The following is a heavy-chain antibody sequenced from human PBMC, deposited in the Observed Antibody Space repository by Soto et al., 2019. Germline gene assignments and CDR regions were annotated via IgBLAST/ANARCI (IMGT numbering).Heavy chain of an antibody. Sequence: SETLSLTCTVSGGSISSYYWSWIRQPPGKGLEWIGYIYYSGSTNYNPSLKSRVTISVDTSKNQFSLKLSSVTAADTAVYYCARAERGIAAAGPFPWFDPWGQGTLVTVSS. CDR2: IYYSGST. D-gene: IGHD6-13*01. V-gene: IGHV4-59*01. CDR1: GGSISSYY. J-gene: IGHJ5*02. CDR3: ARAERGIAAAGPFPWFDP.